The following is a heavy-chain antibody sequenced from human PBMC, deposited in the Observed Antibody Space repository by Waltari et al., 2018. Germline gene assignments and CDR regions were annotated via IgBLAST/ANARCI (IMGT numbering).Heavy chain of an antibody. Sequence: QVQLVESGGGVVQPGRSLRLSCAASGFTFSSYGMHWVRQAPGKGLGWVAVIWYDGSNKYYVDSVKGRFTISRDNAKNSLYLQMNSLRAEDTAVYYCAGVLRWYFDYWGQGTLVTVSS. CDR2: IWYDGSNK. J-gene: IGHJ4*02. CDR1: GFTFSSYG. V-gene: IGHV3-33*03. CDR3: AGVLRWYFDY. D-gene: IGHD4-17*01.